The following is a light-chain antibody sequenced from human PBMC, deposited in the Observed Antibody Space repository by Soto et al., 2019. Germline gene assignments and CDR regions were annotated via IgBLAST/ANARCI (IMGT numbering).Light chain of an antibody. CDR3: QQYDSLPFT. Sequence: DIQMTQSPSSLSASVADRVTITCGASQGIRNDLGWYQQTPGKAPRRLIYGASNLESGVPSRFSGSGSGTEFTLTISSLQPEDFATYYCQQYDSLPFTFGPGTKVDIK. CDR1: QGIRND. J-gene: IGKJ3*01. V-gene: IGKV1-17*01. CDR2: GAS.